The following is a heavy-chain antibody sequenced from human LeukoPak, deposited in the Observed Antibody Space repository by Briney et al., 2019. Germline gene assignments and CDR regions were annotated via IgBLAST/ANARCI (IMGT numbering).Heavy chain of an antibody. CDR2: MNQGGSEK. CDR3: ARDNYGVGDY. D-gene: IGHD3-10*01. CDR1: GFTFSSCW. J-gene: IGHJ4*02. Sequence: PGGSLRLSCAASGFTFSSCWMSWVRQAPGKGLEWVANMNQGGSEKNYVDSVKGRFTISRDNAKNSLYLQMNSLRAEDTAVYYCARDNYGVGDYWGQGTLVTVSS. V-gene: IGHV3-7*05.